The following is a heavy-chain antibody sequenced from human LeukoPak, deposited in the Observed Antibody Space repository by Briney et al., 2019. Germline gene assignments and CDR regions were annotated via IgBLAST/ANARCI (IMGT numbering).Heavy chain of an antibody. Sequence: SETLSLXCTVSGGSISSYYWSWIRQPPGKGLEWIGYIYYSGYTNYNPSLKSRVTISVDTSKNQFSLKLSSVTAADTAVYYCARDRTPADYWGQGTLVTVSS. D-gene: IGHD2-2*01. CDR2: IYYSGYT. CDR3: ARDRTPADY. J-gene: IGHJ4*02. V-gene: IGHV4-59*01. CDR1: GGSISSYY.